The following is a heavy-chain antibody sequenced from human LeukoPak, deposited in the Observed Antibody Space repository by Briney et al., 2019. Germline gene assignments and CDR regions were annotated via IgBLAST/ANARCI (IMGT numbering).Heavy chain of an antibody. J-gene: IGHJ6*03. CDR1: GGSISSYY. CDR3: ASNCGGDCYPLGNYYYYYYMDV. CDR2: IYYSGST. Sequence: KPSETLSLTCTVSGGSISSYYWSWIRQPPGKGLEWIGYIYYSGSTNYNPSLKSRVTISVDTSKNQFSLKLSSVTAADTAVYYCASNCGGDCYPLGNYYYYYYMDVWGKGTTVTVSS. D-gene: IGHD2-21*02. V-gene: IGHV4-59*01.